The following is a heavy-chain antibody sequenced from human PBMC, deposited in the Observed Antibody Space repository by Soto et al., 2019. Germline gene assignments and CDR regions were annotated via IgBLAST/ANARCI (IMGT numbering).Heavy chain of an antibody. CDR2: IYPGAPAT. Sequence: GEFPKISRKGFGFTFTRYWIALVRQMPGKGLEWMGLIYPGAPATTYSPPFQGQVAISADKSNSTAYLQWSSLKASDTAMYYCARTTYNYDSSGPDALDIWGQGTLVTVSS. V-gene: IGHV5-51*01. CDR1: GFTFTRYW. CDR3: ARTTYNYDSSGPDALDI. D-gene: IGHD3-22*01. J-gene: IGHJ3*02.